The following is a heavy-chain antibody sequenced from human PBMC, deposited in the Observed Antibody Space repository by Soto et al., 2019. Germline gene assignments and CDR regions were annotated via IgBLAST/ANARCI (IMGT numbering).Heavy chain of an antibody. CDR2: ISSSSSYI. CDR3: ARDRSIDYGSGSYYKPWNVYYYYGMDV. J-gene: IGHJ6*02. Sequence: GGSLRLSCAASGFTFSSYSMNWVRQAPGKGLEWVSSISSSSSYIYYADSVKGRFTISRDNAKNSLYLQMNSLRAEDTAVYYCARDRSIDYGSGSYYKPWNVYYYYGMDVWGQGTTVTVSS. CDR1: GFTFSSYS. V-gene: IGHV3-21*01. D-gene: IGHD3-10*01.